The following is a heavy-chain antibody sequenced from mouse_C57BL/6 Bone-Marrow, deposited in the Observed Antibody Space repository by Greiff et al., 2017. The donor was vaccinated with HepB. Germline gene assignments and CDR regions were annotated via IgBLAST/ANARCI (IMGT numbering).Heavy chain of an antibody. CDR3: ARRGIYYYGSRRYFDV. J-gene: IGHJ1*03. CDR1: GFSLTSYG. V-gene: IGHV2-2*01. Sequence: LQESGPGLVQPSQSLSITCTVSGFSLTSYGVHWVRQSPGKGLEWLGVIWSGGSTDYNAAFISRLSISKDNSKSQVFFKMNSLQADDTAIYYCARRGIYYYGSRRYFDVWGTGTTVTVSS. CDR2: IWSGGST. D-gene: IGHD1-1*01.